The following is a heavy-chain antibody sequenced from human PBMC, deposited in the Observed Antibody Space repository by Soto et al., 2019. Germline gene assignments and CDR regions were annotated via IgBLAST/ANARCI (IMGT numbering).Heavy chain of an antibody. CDR1: GFTFSSYS. Sequence: EVQLVESGGGLVQPGGSLRLSCAASGFTFSSYSMNWVRQAPGKGLEWVSYISSSSSTIYYADSVKGRFTISRDNAKKSLYLQMNSLRAEDTAVYYCARRIAAAGYYFDYWGQGTLVTVSS. CDR2: ISSSSSTI. CDR3: ARRIAAAGYYFDY. D-gene: IGHD6-13*01. J-gene: IGHJ4*02. V-gene: IGHV3-48*01.